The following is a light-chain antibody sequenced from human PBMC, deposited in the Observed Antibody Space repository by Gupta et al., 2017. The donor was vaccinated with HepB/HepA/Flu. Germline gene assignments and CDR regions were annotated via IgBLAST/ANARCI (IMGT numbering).Light chain of an antibody. CDR1: QSVLYSPNNKNY. CDR3: QQDYTIPPT. V-gene: IGKV4-1*01. Sequence: DIVMTQSPDSLAVSLGERATINCKSSQSVLYSPNNKNYLAWYQLKVGQPPKLLIYWASTRESGVPDRFSGSGSGTDFTLTISSLQAEDVAVYFCQQDYTIPPTFGGGTRVGIK. J-gene: IGKJ4*01. CDR2: WAS.